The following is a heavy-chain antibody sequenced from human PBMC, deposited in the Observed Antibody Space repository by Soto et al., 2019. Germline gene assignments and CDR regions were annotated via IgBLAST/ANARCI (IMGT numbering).Heavy chain of an antibody. CDR1: GFTFSSYA. Sequence: EVQLLESGGGLVQPGGSLRLSCAASGFTFSSYAMSWVRQAPGKGLEWVSAISGSGGSTYYADSVKGRFTISRDNSKNTQYLKMNSLRAEDTAVYYCAKGGLGNYKENWFDPWGQGTLVTVSS. D-gene: IGHD1-7*01. J-gene: IGHJ5*02. CDR3: AKGGLGNYKENWFDP. CDR2: ISGSGGST. V-gene: IGHV3-23*01.